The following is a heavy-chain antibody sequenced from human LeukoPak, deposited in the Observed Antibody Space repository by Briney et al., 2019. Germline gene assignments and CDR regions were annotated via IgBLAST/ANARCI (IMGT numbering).Heavy chain of an antibody. CDR1: GGSFSGYY. Sequence: SETLSLTCAVYGGSFSGYYWGWIRQPPGKELEWIGEINHSGSTNYNPSLKSRVTISVDTSKNQFSLKLSSVTAADTAVYYCARSLLFGLRRLDYWGQGTLVTVSS. CDR3: ARSLLFGLRRLDY. D-gene: IGHD3-10*01. J-gene: IGHJ4*02. V-gene: IGHV4-34*01. CDR2: INHSGST.